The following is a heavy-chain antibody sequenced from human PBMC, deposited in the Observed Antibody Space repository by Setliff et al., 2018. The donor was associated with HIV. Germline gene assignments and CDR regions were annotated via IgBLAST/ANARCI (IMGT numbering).Heavy chain of an antibody. Sequence: SVKVSCKASGGTFSSYAISWVRQAPGQGLEWVGGIIPIFGTANYAQKFQGRVTITADESTSTAYMELSSLRSEDTAVYYCARDNPTSISSGWYGWRYYYYMDVWGKGTTVTVSS. CDR1: GGTFSSYA. J-gene: IGHJ6*03. CDR3: ARDNPTSISSGWYGWRYYYYMDV. CDR2: IIPIFGTA. V-gene: IGHV1-69*13. D-gene: IGHD6-19*01.